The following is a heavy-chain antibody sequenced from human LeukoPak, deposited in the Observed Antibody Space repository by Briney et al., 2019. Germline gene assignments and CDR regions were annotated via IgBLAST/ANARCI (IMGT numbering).Heavy chain of an antibody. CDR2: INWNGGST. CDR3: AREAPQNYYDSSGYFPLDY. D-gene: IGHD3-22*01. CDR1: GFTFDDYG. J-gene: IGHJ4*02. V-gene: IGHV3-20*04. Sequence: GGSLRLSCAAFGFTFDDYGMTWVRQAPGKGLEWVSTINWNGGSTGYVESVKGRFTISRDNAKNSLYVQMNSLSAEDTALYYCAREAPQNYYDSSGYFPLDYWGQGALVIVSS.